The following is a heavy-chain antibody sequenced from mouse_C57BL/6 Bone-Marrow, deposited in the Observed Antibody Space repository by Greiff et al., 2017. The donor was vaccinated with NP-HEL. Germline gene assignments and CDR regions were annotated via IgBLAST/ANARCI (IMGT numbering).Heavy chain of an antibody. J-gene: IGHJ1*03. CDR3: ARLPEGYFDV. V-gene: IGHV1-72*01. CDR1: GYTFTSYW. CDR2: IDPNRGGT. Sequence: QVQLQQSGAELVKPGASVKLSCKASGYTFTSYWMHWVKQRPGRGLEWIGRIDPNRGGTKYNEKFKSKATLTVDKPSSTAYMQLSSLTSEDSAVYYCARLPEGYFDVWGTGTTVTVSS.